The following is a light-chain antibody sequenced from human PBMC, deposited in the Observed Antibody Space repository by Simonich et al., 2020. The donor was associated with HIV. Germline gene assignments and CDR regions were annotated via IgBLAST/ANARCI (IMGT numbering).Light chain of an antibody. CDR3: CSYADSYTLV. Sequence: QSALTQPPSASGSPGQSVTISCTGTSSDVGGYNYVSWYQQHPGKAPKLMIYEVSKRPSGVPDHFSGSKSGNTASLTVSGLQAEDEADYYCCSYADSYTLVFGGGTKLTVL. J-gene: IGLJ2*01. V-gene: IGLV2-8*01. CDR2: EVS. CDR1: SSDVGGYNY.